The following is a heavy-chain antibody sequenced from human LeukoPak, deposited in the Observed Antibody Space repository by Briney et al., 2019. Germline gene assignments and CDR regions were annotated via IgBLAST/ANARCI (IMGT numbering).Heavy chain of an antibody. J-gene: IGHJ6*03. CDR2: IIPILGIA. Sequence: SVTVSCKASGGTFSSYTISWVRQAPGQGLEWMGRIIPILGIANYAQKLQGRVTMTTDTSTSTAYMELRSLRSDDTAVYYCARISPMTTFPKYYYYMDVWGKGTTVTVSS. D-gene: IGHD3-16*01. CDR1: GGTFSSYT. CDR3: ARISPMTTFPKYYYYMDV. V-gene: IGHV1-69*02.